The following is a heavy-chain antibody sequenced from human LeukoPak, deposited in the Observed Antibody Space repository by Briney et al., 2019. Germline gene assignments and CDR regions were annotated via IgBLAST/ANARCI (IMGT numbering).Heavy chain of an antibody. J-gene: IGHJ4*02. CDR1: GFTFSSYP. V-gene: IGHV3-30-3*02. CDR2: ISYDGSNK. Sequence: PGGSLRLSCAASGFTFSSYPVHWVRQAPGKGLEWVTLISYDGSNKYYADSVKGRFTISRDNSKNTLYLQMNSLRAEDTAVYYCAKDQTPYYWGQGTLVTVSS. D-gene: IGHD4-23*01. CDR3: AKDQTPYY.